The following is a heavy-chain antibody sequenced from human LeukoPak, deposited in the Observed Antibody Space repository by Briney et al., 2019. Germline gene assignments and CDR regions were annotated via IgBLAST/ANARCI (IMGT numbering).Heavy chain of an antibody. CDR1: GFIFSTSW. Sequence: PGGSLRLSCAASGFIFSTSWMTWVRQAPGKGLEWVANIKQDGSEKYYVDSVKGRFTISRDNAKNSLYLQMNSLRAEDTAVYYCARDRYSSSGIDYWGQGTLVTVSS. J-gene: IGHJ4*02. CDR2: IKQDGSEK. V-gene: IGHV3-7*01. CDR3: ARDRYSSSGIDY. D-gene: IGHD6-13*01.